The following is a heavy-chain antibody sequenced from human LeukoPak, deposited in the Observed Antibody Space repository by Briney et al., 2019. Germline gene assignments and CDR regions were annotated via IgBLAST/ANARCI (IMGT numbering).Heavy chain of an antibody. D-gene: IGHD3-22*01. J-gene: IGHJ3*02. CDR3: ARVYYDSSGFVDAFDI. CDR2: IYTSGST. V-gene: IGHV4-4*07. Sequence: SETLSLTCSVSGGSISSYYWSWIRQPAGKGLEWIGRIYTSGSTNYNPSLKSRVTMSVDTSKNQFSLKLSSVTAADTAVYYCARVYYDSSGFVDAFDIWGQGTMVTVSS. CDR1: GGSISSYY.